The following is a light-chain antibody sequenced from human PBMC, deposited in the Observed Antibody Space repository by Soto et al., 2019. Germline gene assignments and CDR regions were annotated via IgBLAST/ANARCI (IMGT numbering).Light chain of an antibody. CDR2: AAS. V-gene: IGKV1-39*01. CDR3: QQSYSIPWT. CDR1: QKISNF. J-gene: IGKJ1*01. Sequence: DIQMTQSPSSLSAFVGDRVTITCRASQKISNFLNWYQRRPGKAPKLLIYAASSLQRGVPSRFSGSGSGTDFTLTIDSLQPEDFATYYCQQSYSIPWTFGQGTKVEIK.